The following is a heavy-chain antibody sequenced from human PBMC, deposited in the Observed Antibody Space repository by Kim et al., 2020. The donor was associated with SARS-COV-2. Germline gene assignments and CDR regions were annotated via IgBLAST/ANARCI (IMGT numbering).Heavy chain of an antibody. CDR1: GFTFSSYS. CDR2: ISSSSSYI. CDR3: ARDQNQVEATTGYYYGM. D-gene: IGHD1-26*01. Sequence: GGSLRLSCAASGFTFSSYSMNWVRQAPGKGLEWVSSISSSSSYIYYTDSVKGRFTISIDNAKNSLSLQMNSMSAEDTAVDYCARDQNQVEATTGYYYGM. J-gene: IGHJ6*01. V-gene: IGHV3-21*01.